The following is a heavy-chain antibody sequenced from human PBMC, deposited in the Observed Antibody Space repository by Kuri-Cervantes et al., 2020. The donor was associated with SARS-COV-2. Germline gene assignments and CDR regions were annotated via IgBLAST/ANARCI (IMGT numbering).Heavy chain of an antibody. D-gene: IGHD3-3*01. Sequence: SETLSLTCAVSDYSISSGFYWGWLRQPPGKGLEWIGSIYQSGRTYHNPSLKNRVTISVDPSKNQFSLKLSSVTAADTAVYYCARAKMGFLEWDNWFDPWGQGTLVTVSS. CDR1: DYSISSGFY. V-gene: IGHV4-38-2*01. J-gene: IGHJ5*02. CDR3: ARAKMGFLEWDNWFDP. CDR2: IYQSGRT.